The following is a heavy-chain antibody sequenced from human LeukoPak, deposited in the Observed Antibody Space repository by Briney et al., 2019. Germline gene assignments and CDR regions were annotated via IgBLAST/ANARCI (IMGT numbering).Heavy chain of an antibody. CDR2: INPSGGST. CDR3: AREGGYCSSTSCSNWFDP. J-gene: IGHJ5*02. D-gene: IGHD2-2*01. V-gene: IGHV1-46*01. Sequence: ASVKVSCKASGYTFTSYYMHWVRQAPGQGLEWVGIINPSGGSTSYAQKFQGRVTMTRDTSTSTVCMELSSLRSEDTAVYYCAREGGYCSSTSCSNWFDPWGQGTLVTVSS. CDR1: GYTFTSYY.